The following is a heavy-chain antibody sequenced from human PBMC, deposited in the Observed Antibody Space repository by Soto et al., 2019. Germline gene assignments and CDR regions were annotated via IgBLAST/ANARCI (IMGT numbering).Heavy chain of an antibody. Sequence: GGSLRLSCAASGFTFSSYSMNWVRQAPGKGLEWVSSISSSSSYIYYAGSVKGRFTISRDNAKNSLYLQMNSLRAEDTVGYYWARQADDYVWGSYRYLKAFDIWGQGTMVTVSS. CDR3: ARQADDYVWGSYRYLKAFDI. D-gene: IGHD3-16*02. J-gene: IGHJ3*02. CDR2: ISSSSSYI. V-gene: IGHV3-21*01. CDR1: GFTFSSYS.